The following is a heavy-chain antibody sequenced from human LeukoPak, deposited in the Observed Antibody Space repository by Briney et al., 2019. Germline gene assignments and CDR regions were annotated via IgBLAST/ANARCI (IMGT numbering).Heavy chain of an antibody. D-gene: IGHD5-18*01. CDR2: IYYSGST. Sequence: SETLSLTCTVSGGSIASSSNYWVWIRQPPGKGLEWIGNIYYSGSTYYNPSLKSRVTISVDTSNNQFSLKLSSVTAADTAVYYCASLAYSSGLYYFDFWGQGTLVTVSS. CDR3: ASLAYSSGLYYFDF. V-gene: IGHV4-39*01. CDR1: GGSIASSSNY. J-gene: IGHJ4*02.